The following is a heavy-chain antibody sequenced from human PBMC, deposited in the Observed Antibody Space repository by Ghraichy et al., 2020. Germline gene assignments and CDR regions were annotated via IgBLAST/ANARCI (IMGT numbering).Heavy chain of an antibody. Sequence: GGLRLSCAASGLTFRGYWMNWVRQGPGRGLGWVAIIKQDASETHYVDSVRGRFTISRDNAKKTLYLQMCRLRVEGTAVYYCAGGGGYLIEHWGQGTRVTVSS. J-gene: IGHJ4*02. CDR3: AGGGGYLIEH. CDR2: IKQDASET. D-gene: IGHD6-25*01. CDR1: GLTFRGYW. V-gene: IGHV3-7*02.